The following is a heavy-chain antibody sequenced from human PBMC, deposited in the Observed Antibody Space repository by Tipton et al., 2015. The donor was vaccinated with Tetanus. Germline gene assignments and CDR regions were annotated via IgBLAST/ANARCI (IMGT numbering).Heavy chain of an antibody. J-gene: IGHJ4*02. CDR1: GFTLDDYA. D-gene: IGHD6-13*01. V-gene: IGHV3-9*01. CDR3: AKDIKGSSWYYFDY. Sequence: SLRLSCAASGFTLDDYAMHWVRQAPGKGLEWVSGISWNSGSIGYADSVKGRFTISRDNAKNSLYLQMNSLRAEDTALYYCAKDIKGSSWYYFDYWGQGTLVTVSS. CDR2: ISWNSGSI.